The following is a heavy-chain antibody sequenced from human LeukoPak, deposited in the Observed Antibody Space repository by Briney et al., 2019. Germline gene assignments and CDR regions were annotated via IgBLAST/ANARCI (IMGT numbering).Heavy chain of an antibody. CDR3: AKDSKIVGATFRSYHYMDV. CDR1: GFTFSSFT. J-gene: IGHJ6*03. CDR2: ISSSSSFI. Sequence: GGSLRLSCAASGFTFSSFTMNWVRQAPGKGLEWVSSISSSSSFIYYADSVKGRFTISRDDSKNTLYLQMNSLRAEDTAVYYCAKDSKIVGATFRSYHYMDVWGKGTAVTVSS. D-gene: IGHD1-26*01. V-gene: IGHV3-21*04.